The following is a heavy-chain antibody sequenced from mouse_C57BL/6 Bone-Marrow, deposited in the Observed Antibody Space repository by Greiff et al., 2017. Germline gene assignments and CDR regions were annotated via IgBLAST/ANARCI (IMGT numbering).Heavy chain of an antibody. CDR1: GFTIKDDY. V-gene: IGHV14-4*01. D-gene: IGHD1-1*02. CDR3: ATVGVSGYFDY. J-gene: IGHJ2*01. Sequence: VQLQQSGAELVRPGASVKLSCTASGFTIKDDYMHWVKQRPEQGLEWIGWIDPDNGDTEYASKFQGKATITADKSSNTAYLQLSSLTSEDTAVXYCATVGVSGYFDYWGQGTTLTGSS. CDR2: IDPDNGDT.